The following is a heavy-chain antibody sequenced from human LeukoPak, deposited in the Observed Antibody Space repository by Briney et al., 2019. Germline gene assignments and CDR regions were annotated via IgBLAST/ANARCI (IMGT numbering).Heavy chain of an antibody. CDR2: ISSNGGST. CDR1: GFSFSSLR. V-gene: IGHV3-64D*06. J-gene: IGHJ4*02. D-gene: IGHD6-19*01. Sequence: GGSLRLSCSASGFSFSSLRMHWVRQAPGKGLEYVSGISSNGGSTYYADSVKGRFTISRDNSKNTLYLQVSSLRPEDTAVYYCVNQIGGWVYWGQGTLVTVSS. CDR3: VNQIGGWVY.